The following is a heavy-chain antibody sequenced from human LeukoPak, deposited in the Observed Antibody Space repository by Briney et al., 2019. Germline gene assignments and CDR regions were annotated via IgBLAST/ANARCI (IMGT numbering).Heavy chain of an antibody. V-gene: IGHV2-5*02. CDR3: AHKSQLLLEFDY. CDR2: IYCDDDK. D-gene: IGHD2-2*01. J-gene: IGHJ4*02. Sequence: GSGPTLVNPTQTLALTCTFSGFSLSPSGVGVGWIRQPRRKALEWPALIYCDDDKRYSPSLKSRHTITKDTSKNQVVLTMTNMDPVDTATYYCAHKSQLLLEFDYWGQGTLVTVSS. CDR1: GFSLSPSGVG.